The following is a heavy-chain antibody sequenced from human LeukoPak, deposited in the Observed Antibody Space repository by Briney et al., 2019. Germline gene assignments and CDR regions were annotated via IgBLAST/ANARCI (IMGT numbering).Heavy chain of an antibody. D-gene: IGHD3-22*01. CDR1: GGSISTSNYY. Sequence: PSETLSLTCTVSGGSISTSNYYWGWIRQPPGKGLEWIGNIFYSGSTYYSPSLKSRVTISLDTSRNQFSLKLNSVTAEDTAVYYCAKDRTYGFGIEVVSGFDSWGQGTLVTVSS. V-gene: IGHV4-39*07. CDR3: AKDRTYGFGIEVVSGFDS. J-gene: IGHJ4*02. CDR2: IFYSGST.